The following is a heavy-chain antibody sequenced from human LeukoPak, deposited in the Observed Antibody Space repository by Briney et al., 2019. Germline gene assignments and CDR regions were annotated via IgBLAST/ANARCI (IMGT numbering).Heavy chain of an antibody. D-gene: IGHD1-26*01. CDR3: ARVTRVGATMAFDY. CDR1: GGSISSGSYY. CDR2: IYTSGST. Sequence: PSETLSLTCTVSGGSISSGSYYWSWIRQPAGKGLEWIGRIYTSGSTNYNPSLKSRVTISVDTSKNQFSLKLSSVTAADTAVYYCARVTRVGATMAFDYWGQGTLVTVSS. V-gene: IGHV4-61*02. J-gene: IGHJ4*02.